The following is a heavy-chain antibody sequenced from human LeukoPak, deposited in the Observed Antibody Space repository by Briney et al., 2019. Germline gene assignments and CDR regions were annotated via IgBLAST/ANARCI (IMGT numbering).Heavy chain of an antibody. D-gene: IGHD3-9*01. CDR1: GGSVSSSTYY. CDR3: RLSKGRFFDYIFDY. Sequence: SETLSLTCTVSGGSVSSSTYYWGWIRQPPGKGLEWIGNIYYSGSTYYNPSLTGRVTMSVDTSNNQFSLKMHSVTAADTAVYCPRLSKGRFFDYIFDYWGQGTLVTVSS. CDR2: IYYSGST. V-gene: IGHV4-39*01. J-gene: IGHJ4*02.